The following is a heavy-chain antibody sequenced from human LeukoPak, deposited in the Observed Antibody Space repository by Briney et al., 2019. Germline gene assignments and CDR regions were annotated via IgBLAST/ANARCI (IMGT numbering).Heavy chain of an antibody. CDR3: ARASIVVVPAATVNYYGMDV. CDR1: GGTFISYA. V-gene: IGHV1-69*13. CDR2: IIPIFGTA. J-gene: IGHJ6*02. Sequence: ASVKVSCKASGGTFISYAISWVRQAPGQGLEWMGGIIPIFGTANYAQKFQGRVTITADESTSTAYMELSSLRSEDTAVYYCARASIVVVPAATVNYYGMDVWGQGTTVTVSS. D-gene: IGHD2-2*01.